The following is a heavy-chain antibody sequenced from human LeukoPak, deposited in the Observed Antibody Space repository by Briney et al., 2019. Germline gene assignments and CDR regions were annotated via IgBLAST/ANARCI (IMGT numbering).Heavy chain of an antibody. D-gene: IGHD3-22*01. V-gene: IGHV1-69*05. Sequence: SVKVSCKASGGTFSSYAISWVRQAPGQGLEWMGRIIPIFGTVNYAQKFQGRVTITTDESTSTAYMELSSLRSEDTAVYYCARGGYYYDSSGYHSPLDYWGQGTLVTVSS. CDR3: ARGGYYYDSSGYHSPLDY. CDR2: IIPIFGTV. CDR1: GGTFSSYA. J-gene: IGHJ4*02.